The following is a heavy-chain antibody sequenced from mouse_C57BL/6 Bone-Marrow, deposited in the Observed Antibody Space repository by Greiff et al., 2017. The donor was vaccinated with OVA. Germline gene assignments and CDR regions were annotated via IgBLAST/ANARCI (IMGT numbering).Heavy chain of an antibody. V-gene: IGHV5-6*01. CDR3: ASHCECEYDDWFAY. CDR2: ISSGGSYT. Sequence: EVKLVESGGDLVKPGGSLKLSCAASGFTFSSYGMSWVRQTPDKRLEWVATISSGGSYTYYPDSVKGRFTISRDNAEYTLFLQMSRLKSEDTAMYYCASHCECEYDDWFAYWGQGTLVTVSA. D-gene: IGHD2-4*01. CDR1: GFTFSSYG. J-gene: IGHJ3*01.